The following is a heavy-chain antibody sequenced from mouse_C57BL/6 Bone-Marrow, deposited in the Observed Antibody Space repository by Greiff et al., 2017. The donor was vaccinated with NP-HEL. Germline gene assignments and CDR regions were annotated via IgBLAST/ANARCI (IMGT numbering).Heavy chain of an antibody. CDR3: TREGWVGAAWFAY. J-gene: IGHJ3*01. Sequence: EVKLVESGAGLVKPGGSLILSCAASGFTFSSYTKSWVRQTPDKRLEWVAYISSGGDYTFYADTVKGRFTISRDNAQNTLYLQMSSLKAEDTAMYYCTREGWVGAAWFAYWGQGTLVTVSA. D-gene: IGHD1-1*01. CDR1: GFTFSSYT. V-gene: IGHV5-9-1*02. CDR2: ISSGGDYT.